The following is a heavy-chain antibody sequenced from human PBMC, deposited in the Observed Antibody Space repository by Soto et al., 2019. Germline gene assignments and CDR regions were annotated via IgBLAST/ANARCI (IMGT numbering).Heavy chain of an antibody. V-gene: IGHV1-3*01. Sequence: ASVKVSCKASGYTFTSHAIHRVRQAPGQRLEWMGWVNADNANTRYSQKFQGRVTISRDTSASTAYMELSSLRSEDTAVYYCARDLLCSTCLRGMDVWGQGTTVTVSS. CDR1: GYTFTSHA. J-gene: IGHJ6*02. CDR2: VNADNANT. CDR3: ARDLLCSTCLRGMDV. D-gene: IGHD3-10*02.